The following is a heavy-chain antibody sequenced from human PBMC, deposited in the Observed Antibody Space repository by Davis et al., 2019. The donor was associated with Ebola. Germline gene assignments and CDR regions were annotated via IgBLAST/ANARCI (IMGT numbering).Heavy chain of an antibody. D-gene: IGHD3-3*01. CDR3: ARSGLSFGVVKYHYGMDV. CDR2: IWYDGSNT. Sequence: GGSLRLSCAASGFTFSSYGMHWVRQAPGKGLEWVAVIWYDGSNTYYADSVKGRFTISRDNSKKTMYLQMNSLRAEDTAVYYCARSGLSFGVVKYHYGMDVWGKGTTVTVSS. V-gene: IGHV3-33*01. CDR1: GFTFSSYG. J-gene: IGHJ6*04.